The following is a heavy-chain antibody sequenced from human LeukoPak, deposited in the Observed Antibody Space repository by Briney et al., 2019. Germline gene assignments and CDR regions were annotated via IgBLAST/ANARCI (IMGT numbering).Heavy chain of an antibody. CDR1: GGSFSGYY. V-gene: IGHV4-34*01. J-gene: IGHJ6*03. D-gene: IGHD3-22*01. CDR2: INPSGST. Sequence: SETLSLTCAVYGGSFSGYYWTWIRQSPGKGLEWIGEINPSGSTYYNPSLKSRLTISRDTSKNQISLRLSSVTAADTAVYYCARGRQEISMILVVITGVSYYLDVWGKGTTVTVS. CDR3: ARGRQEISMILVVITGVSYYLDV.